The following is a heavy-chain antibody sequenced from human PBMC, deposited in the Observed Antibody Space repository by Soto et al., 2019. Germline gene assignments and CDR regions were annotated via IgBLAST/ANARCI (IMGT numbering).Heavy chain of an antibody. Sequence: QVQLVQSGAEVKKPGASVKVSCKASGYTFTSYGISWVRQAPGQGLEWMGWISAYNGNTSYAQKLQGRVTMTTDTATRTADMELRSLRADDTAVYYGARKATVTTLDYWGQGTLVTVSS. CDR2: ISAYNGNT. CDR1: GYTFTSYG. CDR3: ARKATVTTLDY. V-gene: IGHV1-18*01. J-gene: IGHJ4*02. D-gene: IGHD4-17*01.